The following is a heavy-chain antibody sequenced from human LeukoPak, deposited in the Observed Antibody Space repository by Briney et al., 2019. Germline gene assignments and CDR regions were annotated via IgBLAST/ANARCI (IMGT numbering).Heavy chain of an antibody. CDR3: VRHGLGSSWFGFDY. V-gene: IGHV5-51*01. J-gene: IGHJ4*02. Sequence: GESLKISCKGSGYTFTTYWIGWVRQMPGKGLEWMGIIYPGDFDPRYSPSFQGQVTISADTSISTAYLQWRSLKASDSAMYYCVRHGLGSSWFGFDYWGQGTLVTVSS. CDR2: IYPGDFDP. D-gene: IGHD6-13*01. CDR1: GYTFTTYW.